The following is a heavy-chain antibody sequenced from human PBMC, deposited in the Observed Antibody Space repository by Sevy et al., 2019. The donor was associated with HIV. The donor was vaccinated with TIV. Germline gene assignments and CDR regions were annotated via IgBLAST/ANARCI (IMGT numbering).Heavy chain of an antibody. CDR3: ARFEYGDYVGDFDY. CDR2: IKEDGSEK. CDR1: GFTFSNYW. J-gene: IGHJ4*02. D-gene: IGHD4-17*01. V-gene: IGHV3-7*01. Sequence: GGSLRLSCAGSGFTFSNYWMSWVRQAPGKGLEWVANIKEDGSEKYYVDSVKGRFTISRENAKNSLYLQVNNLRAEDTALYYCARFEYGDYVGDFDYWGQGTLVTVSS.